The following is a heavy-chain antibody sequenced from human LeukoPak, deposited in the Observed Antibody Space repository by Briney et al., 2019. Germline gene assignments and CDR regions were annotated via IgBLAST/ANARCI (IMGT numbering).Heavy chain of an antibody. J-gene: IGHJ4*02. CDR1: GGSISSSSYY. CDR2: IYYSGST. CDR3: AREDGSGMIDY. V-gene: IGHV4-31*03. Sequence: SETLSLTCTVSGGSISSSSYYWGWIRQHPGRGLEWIGYIYYSGSTYYNPSLKSRVTISVDTSKNQFSLKLSSVTAADTAVYYCAREDGSGMIDYWGQGTLVTVSS. D-gene: IGHD3-10*01.